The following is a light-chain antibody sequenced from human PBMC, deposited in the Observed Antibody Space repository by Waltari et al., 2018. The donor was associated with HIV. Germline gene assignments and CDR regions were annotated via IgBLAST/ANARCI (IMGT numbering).Light chain of an antibody. CDR2: GAS. Sequence: EIVMMQFPVTLSLSPGERATLSCRASQRVSSNLAWYQQRPGQAPRLLIYGASTRATGIPARFSGSGSGTEFTLTISSLQSEDFAVYYCQQYNKWPLYTFGQGTKLEIK. CDR3: QQYNKWPLYT. V-gene: IGKV3-15*01. J-gene: IGKJ2*01. CDR1: QRVSSN.